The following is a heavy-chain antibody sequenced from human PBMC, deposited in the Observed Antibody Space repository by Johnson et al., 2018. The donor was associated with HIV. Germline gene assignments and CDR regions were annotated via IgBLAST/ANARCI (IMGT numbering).Heavy chain of an antibody. J-gene: IGHJ3*02. Sequence: QVQLVESGGGVVQPGRSLRLSCAASGFTFSSYAMHWVRQAPGKGLEWVAVISYDGSNKYYADSVKGRFTISRDNSKNTLYLQMTRLRAEDTAVYYCVRACRDGYTCDAFDIWGQGTMVTVSS. CDR2: ISYDGSNK. D-gene: IGHD5-24*01. CDR1: GFTFSSYA. V-gene: IGHV3-30*14. CDR3: VRACRDGYTCDAFDI.